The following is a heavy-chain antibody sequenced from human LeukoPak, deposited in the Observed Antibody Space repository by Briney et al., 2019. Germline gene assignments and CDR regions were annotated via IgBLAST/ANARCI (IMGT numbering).Heavy chain of an antibody. Sequence: GGSLRLSCAASGFTFDDYAMHWVRQAPGKGLEWVSLISGDGGSTYYADSVKGRFTISRDNSKNSLYLQMNSLRAEDTAVYYCARKYCSSTSCLFDCWGQGTLVTVSS. CDR1: GFTFDDYA. V-gene: IGHV3-43*02. D-gene: IGHD2-2*01. CDR2: ISGDGGST. J-gene: IGHJ4*02. CDR3: ARKYCSSTSCLFDC.